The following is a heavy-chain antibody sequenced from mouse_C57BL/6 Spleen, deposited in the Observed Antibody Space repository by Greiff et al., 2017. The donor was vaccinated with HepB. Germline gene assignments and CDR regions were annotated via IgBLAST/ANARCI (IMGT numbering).Heavy chain of an antibody. D-gene: IGHD2-2*01. CDR2: ISDGGSYT. Sequence: EVMLVESGGGLVKPGGSLKLSCAASGFTFSSYAMSWVRQTPEKRLEWVATISDGGSYTYYPDNVKGRFTISRDNAKNNLYLQMSHLKSEDTAMYYCARGGYLYWGQGTTLTVSS. CDR3: ARGGYLY. CDR1: GFTFSSYA. J-gene: IGHJ2*01. V-gene: IGHV5-4*03.